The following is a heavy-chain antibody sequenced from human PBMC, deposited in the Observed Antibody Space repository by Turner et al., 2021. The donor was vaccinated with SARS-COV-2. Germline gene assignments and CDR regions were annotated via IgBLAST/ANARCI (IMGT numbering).Heavy chain of an antibody. D-gene: IGHD3-9*01. CDR1: GGTFSSYA. CDR3: ARAAQLTVWFDP. Sequence: QVQLVQSGAEVKKPGSSVMVSCKASGGTFSSYAITWVRQAPGQGLEWMAGIIPIFGTANYAQKFQGRVTMTRNTSISTAYMELSSLRSEDTAVYYCARAAQLTVWFDPWGQGTLVTVSS. CDR2: IIPIFGTA. J-gene: IGHJ5*02. V-gene: IGHV1-69*06.